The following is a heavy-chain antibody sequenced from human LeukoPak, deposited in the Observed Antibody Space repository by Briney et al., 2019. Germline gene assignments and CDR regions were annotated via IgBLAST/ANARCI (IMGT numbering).Heavy chain of an antibody. CDR3: ASSPYYYYYMDV. CDR1: GFTFDDYA. V-gene: IGHV3-9*03. Sequence: GGSLRLSCAASGFTFDDYAMHWVRQAPGKGLEWVSGISWNSGSIGYADSVKGRFTISRDNAKNSLYLQMNSLRAEDMALYYCASSPYYYYYMDVWGKGTTVTVSS. J-gene: IGHJ6*03. CDR2: ISWNSGSI. D-gene: IGHD6-13*01.